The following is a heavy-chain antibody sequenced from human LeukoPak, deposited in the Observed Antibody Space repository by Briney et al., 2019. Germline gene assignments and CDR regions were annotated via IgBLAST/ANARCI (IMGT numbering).Heavy chain of an antibody. D-gene: IGHD3-3*01. Sequence: GGSLRLSCAASGFTFSSYAMSWVRQAPGKGLEWVSAISGSGGSTYYADSVKGRFTISRDNSKNTLYLQMNSLRAEDTAVYYCAKTPSYYDFWSGYSGYFDYRGQGTLVTVSS. V-gene: IGHV3-23*01. CDR3: AKTPSYYDFWSGYSGYFDY. J-gene: IGHJ4*02. CDR2: ISGSGGST. CDR1: GFTFSSYA.